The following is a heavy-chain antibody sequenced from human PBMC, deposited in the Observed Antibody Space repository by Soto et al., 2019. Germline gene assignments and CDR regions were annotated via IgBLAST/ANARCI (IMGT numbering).Heavy chain of an antibody. Sequence: TSETLSLTCTVSGGSISSGDYYWSWIRQPPGKGLEWIGYIYYSGSTYYNPSLKSRVTISVDTSKNQFSLKLSSVTAADTAVYYCAREKAAAAESNWFDPWGQGTLVTVSS. J-gene: IGHJ5*02. D-gene: IGHD6-13*01. V-gene: IGHV4-30-4*01. CDR3: AREKAAAAESNWFDP. CDR1: GGSISSGDYY. CDR2: IYYSGST.